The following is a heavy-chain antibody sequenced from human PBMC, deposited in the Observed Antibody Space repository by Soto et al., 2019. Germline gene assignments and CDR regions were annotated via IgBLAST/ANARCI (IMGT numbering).Heavy chain of an antibody. Sequence: SETLSLTCAVYGGSFSGYYWSWIRQPPGKGLEWIGEINHSGSTNYNPSLKSRVTISVDTSKNHFSLNLSSVTAADTAVYYCARAAANLRWRVVAATQRYWFDPWGQGTLVTVSS. CDR1: GGSFSGYY. CDR2: INHSGST. CDR3: ARAAANLRWRVVAATQRYWFDP. J-gene: IGHJ5*02. D-gene: IGHD2-15*01. V-gene: IGHV4-34*01.